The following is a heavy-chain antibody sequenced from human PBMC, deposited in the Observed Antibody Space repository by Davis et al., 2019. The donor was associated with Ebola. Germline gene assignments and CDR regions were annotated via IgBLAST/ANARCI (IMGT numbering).Heavy chain of an antibody. J-gene: IGHJ4*02. V-gene: IGHV1-2*02. CDR3: ARARSPISEKDY. D-gene: IGHD1-14*01. Sequence: ASVKVSCKASGYTFTGYYMHWVRQAPGQGLEWMGWINPNSGGTNYAQKFQGRVTMTRDTSISTAYMELSRLRSNDTAVYYCARARSPISEKDYWGQGTLVTVSS. CDR1: GYTFTGYY. CDR2: INPNSGGT.